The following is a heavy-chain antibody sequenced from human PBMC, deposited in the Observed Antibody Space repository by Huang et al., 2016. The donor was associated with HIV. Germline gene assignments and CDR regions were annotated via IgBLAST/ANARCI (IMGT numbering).Heavy chain of an antibody. CDR1: GGSISIFF. V-gene: IGHV4-4*07. CDR2: IYSSGST. D-gene: IGHD1-26*01. CDR3: ARGTVGATNCFDP. Sequence: QVQLQESGPGLVKPSETLSLTCTVSGGSISIFFVSWIRQPAGKRLEWIGRIYSSGSTSYNPSLGSRVTMSVDTSKNQLSLKLSSVTAADTAVYYCARGTVGATNCFDPWGQGTLVIVSA. J-gene: IGHJ5*02.